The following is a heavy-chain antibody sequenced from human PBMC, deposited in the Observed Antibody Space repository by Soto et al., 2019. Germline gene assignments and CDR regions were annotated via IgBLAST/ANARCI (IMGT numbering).Heavy chain of an antibody. D-gene: IGHD3-3*01. CDR2: ISGYNGNT. CDR1: GYAFTSYG. CDR3: AREVMVRLLEWSNSSDY. V-gene: IGHV1-18*01. J-gene: IGHJ4*02. Sequence: ASLKVSCKASGYAFTSYGISWVRQAPGQGLEYLGWISGYNGNTNYAQNLQGRVTMTTDTSTSTAYMALRSLRSEDTAVYYCAREVMVRLLEWSNSSDYWGQGTLVTVSS.